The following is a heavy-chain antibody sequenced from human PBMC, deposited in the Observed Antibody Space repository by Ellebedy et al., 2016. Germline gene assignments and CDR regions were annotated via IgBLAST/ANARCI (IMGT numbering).Heavy chain of an antibody. CDR1: GFPFSSHA. Sequence: GESLKISCEASGFPFSSHAMSWVRQAPGKGPEWISAIVASGERTFYADSVKGRFTISRDNSKNRLYLQMNSLKVEDTATYYCANVGGSGSYYNGYWGPGTLVTVSS. V-gene: IGHV3-23*01. CDR2: IVASGERT. J-gene: IGHJ4*02. D-gene: IGHD3-10*01. CDR3: ANVGGSGSYYNGY.